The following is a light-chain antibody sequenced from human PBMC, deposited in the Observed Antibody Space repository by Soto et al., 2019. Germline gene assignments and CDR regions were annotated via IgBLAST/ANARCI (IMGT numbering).Light chain of an antibody. CDR2: SSS. J-gene: IGKJ1*01. CDR3: LQHNTYPWA. CDR1: QDIGTD. V-gene: IGKV1-17*01. Sequence: DIQMTQSPFSLSASVGDRVTITCRASQDIGTDLGWYQQKPGQAPKRLIYSSSNLHSGVPSRFGGSGSGTEFTLTISRLEPEDFATYYCLQHNTYPWAFGQGTKVEIK.